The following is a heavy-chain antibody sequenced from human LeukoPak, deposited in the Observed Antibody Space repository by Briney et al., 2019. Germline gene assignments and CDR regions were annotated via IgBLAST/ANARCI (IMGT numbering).Heavy chain of an antibody. V-gene: IGHV3-48*02. J-gene: IGHJ4*02. CDR3: ARDSGVDAHIDY. Sequence: GGSLRLSCAASGFTFSSYPLNWVCQAPGKGLEWVSYISSSSTIYYTDSVNGRFTISRDNARNSLYLQMNNVRDEDTAVYYCARDSGVDAHIDYWGQGTLVTVSA. CDR1: GFTFSSYP. D-gene: IGHD3-3*01. CDR2: ISSSSTI.